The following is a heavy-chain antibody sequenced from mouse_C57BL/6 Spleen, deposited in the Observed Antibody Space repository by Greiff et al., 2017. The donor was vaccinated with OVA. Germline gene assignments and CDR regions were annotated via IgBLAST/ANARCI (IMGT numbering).Heavy chain of an antibody. CDR2: IWSGGST. D-gene: IGHD1-1*01. CDR3: ARHIYYYGSSYLDY. V-gene: IGHV2-2*01. J-gene: IGHJ2*01. Sequence: QVQLQESGPGLVQPSQSLSITCTVSGFSLTSYGVHWVRQSPGKGLEWLGVIWSGGSTDYNAAFISSLSIRKDNSKSQVLFQMNSLQDDDKAIYYCARHIYYYGSSYLDYWGQGTTLTVSS. CDR1: GFSLTSYG.